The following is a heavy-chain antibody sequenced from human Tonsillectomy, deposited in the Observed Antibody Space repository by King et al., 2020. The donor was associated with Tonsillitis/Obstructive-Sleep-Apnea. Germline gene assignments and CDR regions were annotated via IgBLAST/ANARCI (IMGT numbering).Heavy chain of an antibody. D-gene: IGHD3-22*01. CDR3: AREFYFYHGSAYYFDY. V-gene: IGHV6-1*01. CDR1: GDSVSSNNAA. Sequence: VQLPQSGPGLVKPSQTLSLTCVLSGDSVSSNNAAWNWIRQSPSRGLEWLGRTYYKSKWYIDYAVSVKSRITINPDTSKNHFSLQLNSVTPDDTAVYYCAREFYFYHGSAYYFDYWGQGTLVTVSS. CDR2: TYYKSKWYI. J-gene: IGHJ4*02.